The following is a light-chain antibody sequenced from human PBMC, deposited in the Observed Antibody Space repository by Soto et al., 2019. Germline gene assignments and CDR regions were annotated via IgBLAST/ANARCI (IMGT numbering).Light chain of an antibody. Sequence: QSALTQPASVSGSPGQSITIYCTGTSSDVGGYNYVSWYQQHPGKAPKLMIYDVSNRPSGVSNRFSGSKSGKTASLTISGLQAEDEADYYCSSYTSSSFYVFGTGTKLTVL. V-gene: IGLV2-14*01. CDR2: DVS. J-gene: IGLJ1*01. CDR1: SSDVGGYNY. CDR3: SSYTSSSFYV.